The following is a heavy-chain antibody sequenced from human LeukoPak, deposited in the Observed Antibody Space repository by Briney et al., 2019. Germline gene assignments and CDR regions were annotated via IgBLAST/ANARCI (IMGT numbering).Heavy chain of an antibody. J-gene: IGHJ4*02. Sequence: SETLSLTCTVSGVSVSSGIHYWSWIRQPPGKGLEWIGYIYYRGSTNYNPPLKSRITISVDTSKNQFSLRLSSVTAADTAVYYCARRRDGYNFGGHDYWGQGTLVTVSS. CDR2: IYYRGST. CDR1: GVSVSSGIHY. V-gene: IGHV4-61*01. D-gene: IGHD5-24*01. CDR3: ARRRDGYNFGGHDY.